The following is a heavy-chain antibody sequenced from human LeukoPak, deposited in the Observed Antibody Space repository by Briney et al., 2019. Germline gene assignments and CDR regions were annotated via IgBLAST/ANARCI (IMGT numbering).Heavy chain of an antibody. D-gene: IGHD5-12*01. Sequence: SVKVSCKASGFTFTSSAMQWVRQARGQRLEGIGSIVVATPNPNYAQNFQEPVPITRPMSTSTAYMELSSLRSEDTAVYYCAAGVDIVATTTFDYWGQGTLVTVSS. CDR1: GFTFTSSA. CDR3: AAGVDIVATTTFDY. J-gene: IGHJ4*02. V-gene: IGHV1-58*02. CDR2: IVVATPNP.